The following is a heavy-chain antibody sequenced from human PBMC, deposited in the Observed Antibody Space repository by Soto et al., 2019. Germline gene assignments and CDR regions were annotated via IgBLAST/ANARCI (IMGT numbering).Heavy chain of an antibody. CDR1: GGSFSGYY. D-gene: IGHD2-2*01. CDR2: INHSGST. CDR3: ARPRGYCSSTSCYAFDY. J-gene: IGHJ4*02. Sequence: SETLSLTCAVYGGSFSGYYWSWIRQPPGKGLEWIGEINHSGSTNYNPSLKSRVTISVDTSKNQFSLKLSSVTAADTAVYYCARPRGYCSSTSCYAFDYWGRGTLVTVSS. V-gene: IGHV4-34*01.